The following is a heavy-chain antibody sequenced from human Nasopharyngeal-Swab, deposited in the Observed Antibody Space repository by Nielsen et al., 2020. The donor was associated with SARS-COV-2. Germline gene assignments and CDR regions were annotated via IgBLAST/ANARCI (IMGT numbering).Heavy chain of an antibody. CDR2: IYYSEST. D-gene: IGHD3-3*01. Sequence: SETLSLTCTVSGASISNYYWSWIRQPPGKGLEWIGYIYYSESTNYNPSLKSRVTLSVDTSKNQFSLKLSSVTAADTAVYYCARGRSGGTLEWFQYYFDYWGQGTLVTVSS. V-gene: IGHV4-59*13. CDR1: GASISNYY. J-gene: IGHJ4*02. CDR3: ARGRSGGTLEWFQYYFDY.